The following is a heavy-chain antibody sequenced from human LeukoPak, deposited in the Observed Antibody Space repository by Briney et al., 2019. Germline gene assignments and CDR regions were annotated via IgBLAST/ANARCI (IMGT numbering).Heavy chain of an antibody. J-gene: IGHJ4*02. CDR2: IIPIFGTA. Sequence: GASVKVSCKASGYTFTSYGINWVRQAPGQGLEWMGGIIPIFGTANYAQKFQGRVTITTDESTSTAYMELSSLRSEDTAVYYCARDSVDTAMVLDYWGQGTLVTVS. CDR3: ARDSVDTAMVLDY. D-gene: IGHD5-18*01. CDR1: GYTFTSYG. V-gene: IGHV1-69*05.